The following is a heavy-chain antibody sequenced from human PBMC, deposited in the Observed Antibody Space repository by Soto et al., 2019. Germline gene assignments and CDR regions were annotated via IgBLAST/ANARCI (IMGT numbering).Heavy chain of an antibody. CDR3: ARDYYKYYDSSGYYRSPAY. J-gene: IGHJ4*02. CDR1: GFTFSSYS. V-gene: IGHV3-48*01. Sequence: PGGSLRLSCAASGFTFSSYSMNWVRQAPGKGLEWISYISGSSSTIYYADSVKGRFIISRDNSRNTLFLQMNSLRAEDTAVYYCARDYYKYYDSSGYYRSPAYWGQGTLVTVSS. CDR2: ISGSSSTI. D-gene: IGHD3-22*01.